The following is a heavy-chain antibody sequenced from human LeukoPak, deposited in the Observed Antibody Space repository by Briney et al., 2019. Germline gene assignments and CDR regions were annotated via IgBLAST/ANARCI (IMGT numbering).Heavy chain of an antibody. CDR1: GFTFSSYS. V-gene: IGHV3-48*01. CDR3: ARVVPVAMDYYYYYYMDV. CDR2: ISSSSSTI. J-gene: IGHJ6*03. Sequence: GGSLRLSCAASGFTFSSYSMNWVRQAPGKGLEWVSYISSSSSTIYYADSVKGRFTISRDNAKNSLYLQMNSLRAEDTAVYYCARVVPVAMDYYYYYYMDVWGKGTTVTVSS. D-gene: IGHD2-2*01.